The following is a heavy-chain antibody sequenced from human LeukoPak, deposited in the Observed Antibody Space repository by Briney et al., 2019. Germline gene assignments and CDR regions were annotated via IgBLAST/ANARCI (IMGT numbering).Heavy chain of an antibody. CDR2: ISYDGSNK. Sequence: PGGSLRLSCAASGFTSSSYGMHRVRQAPGKGLEWVAVISYDGSNKYYADSVKGRFTISRDNSKNTLYLQMNSLRAEDTAVYYCARDLAGFDYWGQGTLVTVSS. D-gene: IGHD2-21*01. V-gene: IGHV3-30*19. CDR1: GFTSSSYG. J-gene: IGHJ4*02. CDR3: ARDLAGFDY.